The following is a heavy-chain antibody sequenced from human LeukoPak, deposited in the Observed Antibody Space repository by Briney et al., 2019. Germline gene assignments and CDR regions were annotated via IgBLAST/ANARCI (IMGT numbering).Heavy chain of an antibody. CDR1: GGSIRSYY. CDR3: ARFRGSDAFDI. J-gene: IGHJ3*02. CDR2: IFYSGGT. Sequence: SETLSLTCTVSGGSIRSYYWSWIRQPPGKGLEWIGYIFYSGGTNYNPSLKSRVTISVDTSKNQFSLKLSSVTAADTAVYYCARFRGSDAFDIWGQGTMVTVSS. V-gene: IGHV4-59*12. D-gene: IGHD2-15*01.